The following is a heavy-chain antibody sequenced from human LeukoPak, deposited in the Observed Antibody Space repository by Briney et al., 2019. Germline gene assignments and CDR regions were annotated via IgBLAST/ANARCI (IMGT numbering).Heavy chain of an antibody. CDR1: GGSIRSTSYY. V-gene: IGHV4-39*07. D-gene: IGHD6-19*01. CDR3: ARGGSGWYFDL. J-gene: IGHJ2*01. CDR2: INHSGST. Sequence: SETLSLTCTVSGGSIRSTSYYWSWIRQPPGRGLEWIGEINHSGSTNYNPSLKSRVTISVDTSKNQFSLKLSSVTAADTAVYYCARGGSGWYFDLWGRGTLVTVSS.